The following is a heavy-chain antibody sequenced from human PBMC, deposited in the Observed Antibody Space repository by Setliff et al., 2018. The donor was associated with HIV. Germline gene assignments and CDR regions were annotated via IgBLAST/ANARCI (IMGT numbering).Heavy chain of an antibody. CDR3: AREIYGGNSRPFDY. D-gene: IGHD4-17*01. CDR2: IYYNGNT. J-gene: IGHJ4*02. Sequence: ASETLSLTCTISGGSITGYFWSWIRQPPGKGLEWIGYIYYNGNTNYNPSLKSRGTISVGTSKNQFSLKLTSVTAADTAVYYCAREIYGGNSRPFDYWGQGTLVTVSS. V-gene: IGHV4-59*01. CDR1: GGSITGYF.